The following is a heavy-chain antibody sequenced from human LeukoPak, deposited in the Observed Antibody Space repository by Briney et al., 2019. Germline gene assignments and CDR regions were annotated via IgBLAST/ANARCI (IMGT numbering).Heavy chain of an antibody. CDR3: AKDGWSYSSTPYYFDY. D-gene: IGHD6-13*01. V-gene: IGHV3-30*18. CDR1: GFTFSSYG. CDR2: ISYDGSNK. J-gene: IGHJ4*02. Sequence: GGSLRLSCAASGFTFSSYGMHWVRQAPGKGLEWVAVISYDGSNKYYADSVKGRFTISRDNAKNSLYLQMNSLRAEDTALYYCAKDGWSYSSTPYYFDYWGQGTLVTVSS.